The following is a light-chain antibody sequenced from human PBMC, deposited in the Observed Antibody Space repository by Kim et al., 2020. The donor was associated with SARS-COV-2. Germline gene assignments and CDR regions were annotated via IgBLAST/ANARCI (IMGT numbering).Light chain of an antibody. Sequence: QSVLTQPPSASGTPGQRVTISCSGSRSDIGSNVVSWYQQLPGTAPKLLIFLNNQRPSGVPDRFSGSKSATSASLAISGLQSEDEADYYCAAWDDSLGGWVFGGGTQLTVL. CDR2: LNN. CDR3: AAWDDSLGGWV. J-gene: IGLJ3*02. V-gene: IGLV1-44*01. CDR1: RSDIGSNV.